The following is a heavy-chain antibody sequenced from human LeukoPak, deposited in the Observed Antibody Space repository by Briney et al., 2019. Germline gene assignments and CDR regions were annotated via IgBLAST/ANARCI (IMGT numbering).Heavy chain of an antibody. V-gene: IGHV3-23*01. D-gene: IGHD6-19*01. CDR2: IFGSGGSA. J-gene: IGHJ5*02. CDR1: GFTFNTYA. Sequence: GGSLRLSCAASGFTFNTYAMYWVRQAPGKGLEWVSGIFGSGGSAHYADSVKGRFTISRDSSKNTVYLQMNSLRAEDTAVYYCAKTTTGYSSGRYPGWPAASWGQGALVTVSS. CDR3: AKTTTGYSSGRYPGWPAAS.